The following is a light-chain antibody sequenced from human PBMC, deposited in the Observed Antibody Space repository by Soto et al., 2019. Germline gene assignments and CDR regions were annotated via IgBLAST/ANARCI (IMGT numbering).Light chain of an antibody. Sequence: EIVMTQSPVTLSMSPGDRVILSCRASQSVSTNLAWYQQKPGQAPRLLIYGTSTRATAIPARFSGSGSGTEFTLTISSLQSEDFAVYYCEQYNNWPHAFGGGTKVDIK. CDR3: EQYNNWPHA. CDR2: GTS. J-gene: IGKJ4*01. CDR1: QSVSTN. V-gene: IGKV3-15*01.